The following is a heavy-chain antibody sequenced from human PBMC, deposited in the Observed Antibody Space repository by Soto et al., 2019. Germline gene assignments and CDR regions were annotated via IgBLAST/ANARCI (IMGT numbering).Heavy chain of an antibody. V-gene: IGHV1-69*06. J-gene: IGHJ5*02. D-gene: IGHD5-12*01. Sequence: SVKVSCKASGGTFSSYAISWVRQAPGQGLEWMGGIIPIFGTANYAQKFQGRVTITADKSTSTAYMELSSLRSEDTAVYYCARDLMDIVATIAVAGGAWFDPWGKGTLVTVSS. CDR3: ARDLMDIVATIAVAGGAWFDP. CDR2: IIPIFGTA. CDR1: GGTFSSYA.